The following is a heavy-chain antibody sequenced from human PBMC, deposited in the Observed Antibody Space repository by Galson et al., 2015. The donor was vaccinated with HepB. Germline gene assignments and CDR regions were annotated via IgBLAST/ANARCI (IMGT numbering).Heavy chain of an antibody. J-gene: IGHJ4*02. V-gene: IGHV2-70*11. CDR2: IDWDDGK. Sequence: PALVKPTQTLTLTCTFSGFSLSTSGMCVSWVRQPPGKALEWLARIDWDDGKYYSTSLKTRLTISKDTSKNQVVLTMTNMDPVDTATYYCARMYQPLKSYFDYWGQGTLVTVSS. D-gene: IGHD2-2*01. CDR1: GFSLSTSGMC. CDR3: ARMYQPLKSYFDY.